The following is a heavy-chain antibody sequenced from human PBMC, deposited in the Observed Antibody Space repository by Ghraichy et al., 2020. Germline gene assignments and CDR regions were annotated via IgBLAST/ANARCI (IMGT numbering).Heavy chain of an antibody. D-gene: IGHD3-3*01. CDR3: AIDRTPYGVSIRGVLDF. Sequence: GSLRLSCAASGFTFSSYAVNWVRQAPGKGLEWVAVISFDGSYKYYADSVKGRFTISRDNSKNTLYLQMNSLRVEDTAVYYCAIDRTPYGVSIRGVLDFWGQGTLVTVSS. CDR1: GFTFSSYA. J-gene: IGHJ4*02. CDR2: ISFDGSYK. V-gene: IGHV3-30*01.